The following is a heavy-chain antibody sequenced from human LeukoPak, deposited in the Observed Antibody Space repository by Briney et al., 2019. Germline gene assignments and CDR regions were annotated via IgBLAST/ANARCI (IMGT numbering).Heavy chain of an antibody. J-gene: IGHJ4*02. D-gene: IGHD3-10*01. CDR1: GGSISSSNW. V-gene: IGHV4-4*02. CDR2: IYHSGST. Sequence: SETLSLTCAVSGGSISSSNWWSWVRQPPGKGLEWIGEIYHSGSTNYNPSLMSRVTISVDTSKNQFSLKLSSVTAADTAVYYCATFYGSGNYYGSQTGSAADYWGQGTLVTVSS. CDR3: ATFYGSGNYYGSQTGSAADY.